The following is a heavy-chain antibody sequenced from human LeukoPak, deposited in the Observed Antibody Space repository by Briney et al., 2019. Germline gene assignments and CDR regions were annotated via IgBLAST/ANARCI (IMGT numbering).Heavy chain of an antibody. J-gene: IGHJ3*02. V-gene: IGHV3-21*01. CDR1: GFTFSSYS. Sequence: GGSLRLSCAASGFTFSSYSMNWVRQAPGKGLEWVSFIDTSASYINYGDSVKGRFTISRDNAKNSVYLQMNGLRAEDTAVYYCARGRSITLLRGVAMSDGFDIWGQGAMVTVSS. CDR3: ARGRSITLLRGVAMSDGFDI. D-gene: IGHD3-10*01. CDR2: IDTSASYI.